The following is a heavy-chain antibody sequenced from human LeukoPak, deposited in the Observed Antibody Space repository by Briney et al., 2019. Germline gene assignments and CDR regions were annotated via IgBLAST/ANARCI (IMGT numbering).Heavy chain of an antibody. CDR3: ARVILTGAYGMDV. Sequence: PGGSLRLSCAASGFTFSSYEMNWVRQAPGKGLEWVSYISSSGSTIYYADSVKGRFTISRDNAKNSLYLQMNSLRADDTAVYYCARVILTGAYGMDVWGQGTTVTVSS. D-gene: IGHD3-9*01. V-gene: IGHV3-48*03. J-gene: IGHJ6*02. CDR2: ISSSGSTI. CDR1: GFTFSSYE.